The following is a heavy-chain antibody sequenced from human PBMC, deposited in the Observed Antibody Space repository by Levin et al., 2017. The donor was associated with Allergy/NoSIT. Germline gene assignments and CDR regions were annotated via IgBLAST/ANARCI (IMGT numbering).Heavy chain of an antibody. CDR1: GFTFSSYA. CDR2: ISGSGGST. J-gene: IGHJ4*02. Sequence: ETLSLTCAASGFTFSSYAMSWVRQAPGKGLEWVSAISGSGGSTYYADSVKGRFTISRDNSKNTLYLQMNSLRAEDTAVYYCAKDRGYSYGAFDYWGQGTLVTVSS. CDR3: AKDRGYSYGAFDY. D-gene: IGHD5-18*01. V-gene: IGHV3-23*01.